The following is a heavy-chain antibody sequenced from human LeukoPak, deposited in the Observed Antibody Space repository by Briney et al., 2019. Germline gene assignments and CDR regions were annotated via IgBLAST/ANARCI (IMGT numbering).Heavy chain of an antibody. CDR1: GASISSDY. CDR3: AVMYSSSWYWFDP. J-gene: IGHJ5*02. D-gene: IGHD6-13*01. Sequence: LETLSLTCTVSGASISSDYWNWIRQPPGKGLEWIGYIYYSGSTNYNPSLKSRVTISVDTSKNQFSLKLSSVTAADTAVYYCAVMYSSSWYWFDPWGQGTLVTVSS. CDR2: IYYSGST. V-gene: IGHV4-59*08.